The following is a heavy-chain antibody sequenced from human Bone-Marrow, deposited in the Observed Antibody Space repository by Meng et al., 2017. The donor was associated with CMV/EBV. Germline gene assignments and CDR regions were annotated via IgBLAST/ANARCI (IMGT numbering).Heavy chain of an antibody. J-gene: IGHJ4*02. CDR1: GYTFTGYY. CDR3: ARGPEYCSSTSCLPFDY. CDR2: INPNSGGT. Sequence: ASVKVSCKASGYTFTGYYMHWVRQAPGQGLEWMGWINPNSGGTNYAQKFQGRVTMTRDTSISTAYLELSRLRSDDTAVYYCARGPEYCSSTSCLPFDYWGQGTLVTVSS. V-gene: IGHV1-2*02. D-gene: IGHD2-2*01.